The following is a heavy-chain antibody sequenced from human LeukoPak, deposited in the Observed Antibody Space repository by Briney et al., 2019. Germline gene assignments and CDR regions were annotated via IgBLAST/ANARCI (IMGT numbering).Heavy chain of an antibody. CDR2: IYTSGST. D-gene: IGHD6-19*01. V-gene: IGHV4-4*07. CDR1: GGSISSYY. CDR3: ARSIAVAGLNWFDP. J-gene: IGHJ5*02. Sequence: PSETLSLTCTVSGGSISSYYWSWIRQPAGKGLEWIGRIYTSGSTNYNPSLKSRVTMSVDTSKNQFSLKLSSVTAADTAVYYCARSIAVAGLNWFDPWGQGTLVTVSS.